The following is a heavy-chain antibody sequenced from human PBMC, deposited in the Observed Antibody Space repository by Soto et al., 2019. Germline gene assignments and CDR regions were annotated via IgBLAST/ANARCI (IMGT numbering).Heavy chain of an antibody. Sequence: QVQLVQSGAEVKKPGASVKVSCKASGYTFTSYAMHWVRQAPGQRLEWMGWINAGNGNTKYSQKFQGRVTITRDTSTSTAYMELSSLRSEDTAVYYCARDPYTYYYYYGMDVWGQGTTVTVSS. V-gene: IGHV1-3*01. J-gene: IGHJ6*02. CDR3: ARDPYTYYYYYGMDV. D-gene: IGHD4-4*01. CDR2: INAGNGNT. CDR1: GYTFTSYA.